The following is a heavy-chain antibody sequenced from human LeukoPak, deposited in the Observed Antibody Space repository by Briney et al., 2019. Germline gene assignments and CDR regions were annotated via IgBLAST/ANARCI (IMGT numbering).Heavy chain of an antibody. CDR3: ASEGD. J-gene: IGHJ4*02. V-gene: IGHV3-66*02. Sequence: PGGSLRLSCAASGFTFSNFAMSWVRQAPGKGLEWVSVIYTEGTTYYADSVKGRFIISRDNSKNTVYLQMNSLRVEDTAVYYCASEGDWGQGTLVTVSS. D-gene: IGHD3-16*01. CDR1: GFTFSNFA. CDR2: IYTEGTT.